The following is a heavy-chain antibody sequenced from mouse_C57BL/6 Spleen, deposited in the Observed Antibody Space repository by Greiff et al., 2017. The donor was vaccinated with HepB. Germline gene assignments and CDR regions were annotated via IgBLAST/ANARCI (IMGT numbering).Heavy chain of an antibody. CDR1: GYTFSSYG. J-gene: IGHJ4*01. CDR2: ISAAGSET. D-gene: IGHD2-4*01. V-gene: IGHV5-4*01. Sequence: EVQLLQPGGELVKPGASLKLSCEASGYTFSSYGMSWVRQTPGQSLEWVATISAAGSETYYPDNVKGQVTISVDNANNNRYLQMSHLTSEDTAVYYCARDDYDTRYAMDYWGQGTSLTVSS. CDR3: ARDDYDTRYAMDY.